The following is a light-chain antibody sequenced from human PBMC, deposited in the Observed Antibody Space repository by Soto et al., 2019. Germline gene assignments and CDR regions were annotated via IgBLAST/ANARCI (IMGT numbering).Light chain of an antibody. CDR2: AAS. CDR1: QSVSTN. V-gene: IGKV3-15*01. Sequence: ERVMTQSPATLSVSPGERVTLSCRASQSVSTNLAWYQQRPGQAPSLLISAASSRATGVPARFSGSGSGTEFTLTISSLQSEDFALYYCKQYHNWPWAFGQGTKVDIK. J-gene: IGKJ1*01. CDR3: KQYHNWPWA.